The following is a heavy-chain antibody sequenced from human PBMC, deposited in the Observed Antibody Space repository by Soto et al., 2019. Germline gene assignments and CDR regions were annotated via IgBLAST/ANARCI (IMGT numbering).Heavy chain of an antibody. V-gene: IGHV3-53*01. D-gene: IGHD2-8*01. CDR3: ARDSGVYYYYYGMDV. CDR1: GFTVSSNY. CDR2: IYSGGST. J-gene: IGHJ6*02. Sequence: GGSLRLSCAASGFTVSSNYMSWVRQAPGKGLEWVSVIYSGGSTYYADSVKGRFTISRDNSKNTLYLQMNSLRAEDTAVYYCARDSGVYYYYYGMDVWGQGTTVTVYS.